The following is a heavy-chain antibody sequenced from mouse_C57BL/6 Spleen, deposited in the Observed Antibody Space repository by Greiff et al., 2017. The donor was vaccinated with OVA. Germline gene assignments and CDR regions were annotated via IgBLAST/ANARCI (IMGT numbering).Heavy chain of an antibody. D-gene: IGHD2-1*01. Sequence: QVQLLQPGAELVKPGASVKLSCKASGFTFTSYGMHWVRQRPGQGLEWIGLLHPYSGSIYYTEPLKSKVTLTVDKSSSTAYMQLSSLTSEDSAVYYCARYDCNYWEVGGRGTGATVTVAT. CDR1: GFTFTSYG. V-gene: IGHV1-64*01. CDR3: ARYDCNYWEVGG. J-gene: IGHJ1*03. CDR2: LHPYSGSI.